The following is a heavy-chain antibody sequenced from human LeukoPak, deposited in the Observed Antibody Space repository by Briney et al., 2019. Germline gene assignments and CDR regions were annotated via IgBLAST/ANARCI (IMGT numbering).Heavy chain of an antibody. CDR2: INPSGGST. V-gene: IGHV1-46*01. Sequence: GASVKVSCKASGYTFTSYYMHWVRQAPGQGLEWMGIINPSGGSTSYAQKFQGRVTMTRDTSTSTVYMELSSPRSEDTAVYYCARGSVLGSGWYYFDYWGQGTLVTISS. J-gene: IGHJ4*02. CDR3: ARGSVLGSGWYYFDY. D-gene: IGHD6-19*01. CDR1: GYTFTSYY.